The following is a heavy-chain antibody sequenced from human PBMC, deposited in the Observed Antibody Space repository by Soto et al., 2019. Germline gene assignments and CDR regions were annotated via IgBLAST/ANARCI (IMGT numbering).Heavy chain of an antibody. CDR1: GGSFSGYY. Sequence: SETLSLTCAVYGGSFSGYYWSWIRQPPGKGLEWIGEINHSGSTNYNPSLKSRVTISVDTSKNQFSLKLSSVTAADTAVYYCARDAREYSSPSYDYWGQGTLVTVSS. CDR2: INHSGST. J-gene: IGHJ4*02. V-gene: IGHV4-34*01. D-gene: IGHD6-6*01. CDR3: ARDAREYSSPSYDY.